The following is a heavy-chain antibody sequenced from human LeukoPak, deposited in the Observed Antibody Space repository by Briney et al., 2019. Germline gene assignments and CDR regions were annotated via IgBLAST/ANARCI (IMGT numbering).Heavy chain of an antibody. CDR3: ARGLIFGYGDSFAFDY. D-gene: IGHD4-17*01. Sequence: SETLSLTCTVSGGSISSGGYYWSWIRQHPGKGLEWIGYIYYSGSTYYNPSLKSRVTISVDASKNQFSLKLSSVTAADTAVYYRARGLIFGYGDSFAFDYWGQGTLVTVSS. CDR1: GGSISSGGYY. V-gene: IGHV4-31*03. CDR2: IYYSGST. J-gene: IGHJ4*02.